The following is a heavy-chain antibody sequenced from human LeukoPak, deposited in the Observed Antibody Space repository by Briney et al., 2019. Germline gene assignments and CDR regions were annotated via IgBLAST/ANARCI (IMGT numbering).Heavy chain of an antibody. CDR1: GFTFSSYS. CDR2: ISSSSRCI. J-gene: IGHJ4*02. Sequence: PGGSLRPSCAASGFTFSSYSMNWVRQAPGKGLEWVSSISSSSRCIYSAYSVKGRFTISRDNAKNSLYLPMKSLRAEDTAVYYCARDRDYYCGSGSYPFDYWGQGTLVTVSS. D-gene: IGHD3-10*01. V-gene: IGHV3-21*01. CDR3: ARDRDYYCGSGSYPFDY.